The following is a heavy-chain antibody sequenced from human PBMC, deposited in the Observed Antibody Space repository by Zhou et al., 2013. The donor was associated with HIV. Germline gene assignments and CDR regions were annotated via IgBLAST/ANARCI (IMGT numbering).Heavy chain of an antibody. J-gene: IGHJ6*03. CDR1: GGTFSSYA. CDR3: AREPRYSSSWVLGYYYYYMDV. V-gene: IGHV1-69*04. D-gene: IGHD6-13*01. CDR2: IIPILGIA. Sequence: QVQLVQSGAEVKKPGSSVKVSCKASGGTFSSYAISWVRQAPGQGLEWMGRIIPILGIANYAQKFQGRVTITADKSTSTAYMELSSLRSEDTAVYYCAREPRYSSSWVLGYYYYYMDVWGKGTTVTVSS.